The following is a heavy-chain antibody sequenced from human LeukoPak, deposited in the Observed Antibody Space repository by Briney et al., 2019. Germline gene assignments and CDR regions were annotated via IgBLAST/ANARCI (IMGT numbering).Heavy chain of an antibody. V-gene: IGHV3-30-3*01. Sequence: HPGGSLRLSCAASGFTFSSYAMHWVRQAPGKGLEWVAVISYDGSNKYYADSVKGRFTISRDNSKNPLYLQMNSLRAEDTAVYYCARDLVGGYSGYDQNLLRVVVITGGFDYWGQGTLVTVSS. CDR1: GFTFSSYA. J-gene: IGHJ4*02. CDR3: ARDLVGGYSGYDQNLLRVVVITGGFDY. CDR2: ISYDGSNK. D-gene: IGHD5-12*01.